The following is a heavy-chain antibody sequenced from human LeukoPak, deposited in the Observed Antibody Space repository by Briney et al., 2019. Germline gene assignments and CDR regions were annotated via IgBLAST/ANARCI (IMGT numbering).Heavy chain of an antibody. CDR2: IKQDGSEK. D-gene: IGHD3-22*01. CDR3: ARDWDDSSGYPFDY. V-gene: IGHV3-7*01. CDR1: GFTFSSYL. J-gene: IGHJ4*02. Sequence: GGSLRLSCAASGFTFSSYLMSWVRQAPGKGLEWVANIKQDGSEKYYVDSVKGRFTISRDNAKNSLYLQMNSLRAEDTAVYYCARDWDDSSGYPFDYWGQGTLVTVSS.